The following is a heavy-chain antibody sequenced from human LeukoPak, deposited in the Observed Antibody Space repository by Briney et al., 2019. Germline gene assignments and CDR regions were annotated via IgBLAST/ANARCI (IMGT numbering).Heavy chain of an antibody. Sequence: GGSLRLSCAASGFTFSSYGMHWVRQAPGKGLERVAFIRYDGSNKYYADSVKGRFTISRDNSKNTLYLQMNSLRAEDTAVYYCARSDILTGYSYFDYWGQGTLVTVSS. CDR1: GFTFSSYG. V-gene: IGHV3-30*02. D-gene: IGHD3-9*01. CDR2: IRYDGSNK. CDR3: ARSDILTGYSYFDY. J-gene: IGHJ4*02.